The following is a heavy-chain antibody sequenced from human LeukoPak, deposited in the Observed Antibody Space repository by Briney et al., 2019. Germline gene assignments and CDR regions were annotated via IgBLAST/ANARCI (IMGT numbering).Heavy chain of an antibody. CDR1: GGSISSSSYY. D-gene: IGHD2-2*02. Sequence: SETLSLTCTVSGGSISSSSYYWGWIRQPPGKGLEWIGSIYYSGSTYYNPSLKSRVTISVDTSKNQFSLKLSSVTAADTAVYYCARDSVGAYTGYFDYWGQGTLVTVSS. V-gene: IGHV4-39*02. CDR3: ARDSVGAYTGYFDY. CDR2: IYYSGST. J-gene: IGHJ4*02.